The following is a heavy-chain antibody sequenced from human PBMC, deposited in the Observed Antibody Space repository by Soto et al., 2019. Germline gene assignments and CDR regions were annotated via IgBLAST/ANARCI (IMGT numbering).Heavy chain of an antibody. D-gene: IGHD1-26*01. V-gene: IGHV1-45*01. Sequence: QMQLVQSGAEVKKTGSTVTVSCQALGSTFTYRXXXXXXXAPGQALEWMGWITPFSXDVXYAQKFQERVTITRDRSINTAYMRMSSLGSEDTAMYYCATGGAGSGPFTWELPDHWGQGSLVTVSS. J-gene: IGHJ4*02. CDR2: ITPFSXDV. CDR3: ATGGAGSGPFTWELPDH. CDR1: GSTFTYRX.